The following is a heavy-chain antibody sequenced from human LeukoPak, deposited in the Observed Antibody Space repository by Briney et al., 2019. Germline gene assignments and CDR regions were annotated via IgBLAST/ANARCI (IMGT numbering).Heavy chain of an antibody. CDR1: GGSISSSSYY. J-gene: IGHJ6*02. D-gene: IGHD2-2*01. V-gene: IGHV4-39*07. Sequence: SETLSLTCTVSGGSISSSSYYWGWIRQPPGKGLEWIGSIYYSGSTYYNPSLKSRVTISVDTSKNQFSLKLSSVTAADTAVYYCARSPSSTDGMDVWGQGTTVTVSS. CDR2: IYYSGST. CDR3: ARSPSSTDGMDV.